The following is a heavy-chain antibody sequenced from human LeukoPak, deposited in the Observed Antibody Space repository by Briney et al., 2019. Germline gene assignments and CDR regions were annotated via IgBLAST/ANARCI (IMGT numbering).Heavy chain of an antibody. CDR3: AKACGISSSSLKFDY. CDR2: ISGSGGST. V-gene: IGHV3-23*01. CDR1: GFTFSSYN. J-gene: IGHJ4*02. Sequence: PGGSLRLSCAATGFTFSSYNMNWVRQAPGKGLEWVSGISGSGGSTYYADSVKGRFTISRDNSKNTLYLQMNSLRAEDTAVYYCAKACGISSSSLKFDYWGQGTLVTVSS. D-gene: IGHD6-6*01.